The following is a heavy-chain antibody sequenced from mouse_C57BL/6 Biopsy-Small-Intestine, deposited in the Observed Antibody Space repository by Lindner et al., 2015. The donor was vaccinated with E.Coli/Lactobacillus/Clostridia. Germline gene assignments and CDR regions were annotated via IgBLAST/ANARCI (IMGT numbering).Heavy chain of an antibody. V-gene: IGHV14-1*01. CDR2: IDPKNGDT. CDR3: TTGGYWSFDV. Sequence: QLQEVWGVELVRPGASVKLSCTASGFNIKDYYVHWVSQRPEQGLEWIGRIDPKNGDTEYAPKFQGKATMTADPSSSTAYLQLTSLTSEDTAVYYCTTGGYWSFDVWGTGTTVTVSS. J-gene: IGHJ1*03. CDR1: GFNIKDYY.